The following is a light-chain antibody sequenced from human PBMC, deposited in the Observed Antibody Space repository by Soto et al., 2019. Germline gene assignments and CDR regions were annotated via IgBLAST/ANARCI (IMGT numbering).Light chain of an antibody. J-gene: IGKJ5*01. CDR3: QQYTGPPTT. CDR1: QSVSSY. CDR2: GAS. V-gene: IGKV3-20*01. Sequence: EIFFTQSPAPPSFSPRERPTLSCTASQSVSSYLAWYQQKPGQAPRLLIYGASTRAAGIPDRFSGSGSGTDFTLTITRLEPEDSAVYFCQQYTGPPTTFGQGTRLEIK.